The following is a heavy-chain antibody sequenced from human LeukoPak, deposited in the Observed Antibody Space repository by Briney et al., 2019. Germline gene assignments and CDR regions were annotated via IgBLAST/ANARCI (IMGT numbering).Heavy chain of an antibody. V-gene: IGHV1-69*04. Sequence: SVKVSCKASGGTFSSYTISWVRQAPGQGLEWMGRIIPILGIANYAQKFQGRVTITADKSTSTAYMELSSLRSEDTAVYYCARDPGAVIAVSGRYYGMDVWGQGTTVTVSS. D-gene: IGHD6-19*01. CDR3: ARDPGAVIAVSGRYYGMDV. J-gene: IGHJ6*02. CDR2: IIPILGIA. CDR1: GGTFSSYT.